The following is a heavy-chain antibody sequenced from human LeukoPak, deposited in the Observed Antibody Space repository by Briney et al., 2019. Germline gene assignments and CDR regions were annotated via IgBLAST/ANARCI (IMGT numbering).Heavy chain of an antibody. CDR1: GGTFSSYA. Sequence: ASVKVSCKASGGTFSSYAISWVRQAPGQGLEWMGGIIPIFGTANYAQKFQGRVTITTDEFTSTAYMELSSLRSEGTAVYYCARTHYYDSSGYYLSDIYYYYMDVWGKGTTVTVSS. D-gene: IGHD3-22*01. J-gene: IGHJ6*03. CDR3: ARTHYYDSSGYYLSDIYYYYMDV. V-gene: IGHV1-69*05. CDR2: IIPIFGTA.